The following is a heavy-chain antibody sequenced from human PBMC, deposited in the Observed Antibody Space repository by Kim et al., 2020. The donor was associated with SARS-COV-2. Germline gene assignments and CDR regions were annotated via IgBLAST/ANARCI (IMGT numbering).Heavy chain of an antibody. Sequence: GGSLRLSCAASGFTFSAYSMNLVRQAPGKRLEWVSSITRSPTNTYYADSAKGRFTISRDNAKHSLYLQMNSLRAEDTAVYYCARHIDTAMITQYYFDSWGQGILVTVSS. CDR3: ARHIDTAMITQYYFDS. CDR1: GFTFSAYS. V-gene: IGHV3-21*01. J-gene: IGHJ4*02. D-gene: IGHD5-18*01. CDR2: ITRSPTNT.